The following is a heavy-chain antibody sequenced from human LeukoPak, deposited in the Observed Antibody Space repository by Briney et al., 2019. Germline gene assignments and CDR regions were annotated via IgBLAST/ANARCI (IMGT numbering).Heavy chain of an antibody. J-gene: IGHJ6*02. CDR3: ARQRRGYSYGYYYYYGMDV. Sequence: QQQGKGLEWIGYIYYSGSTNYNPSLKSRVTISVDTSKNQFSLKLSSVTAADTAVYYCARQRRGYSYGYYYYYGMDVWGQGTTVTVSS. V-gene: IGHV4-59*08. CDR2: IYYSGST. D-gene: IGHD5-18*01.